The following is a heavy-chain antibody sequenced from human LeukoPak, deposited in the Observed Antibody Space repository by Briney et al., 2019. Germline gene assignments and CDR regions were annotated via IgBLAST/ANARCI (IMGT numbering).Heavy chain of an antibody. V-gene: IGHV3-9*01. CDR1: GFTFDDYA. D-gene: IGHD2/OR15-2a*01. CDR3: AKGTQPLLSLLRPTPPDY. Sequence: SLRLSCAASGFTFDDYAMHWVRHAPGKGLEWVSGISWNSGSIGYADSVKGRFTISRDNAKNSLYLQMNSLRAEDTALYYCAKGTQPLLSLLRPTPPDYWGQGTLVTVSS. CDR2: ISWNSGSI. J-gene: IGHJ4*02.